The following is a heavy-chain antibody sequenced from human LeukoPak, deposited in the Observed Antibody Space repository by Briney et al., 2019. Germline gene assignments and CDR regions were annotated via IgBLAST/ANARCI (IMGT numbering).Heavy chain of an antibody. D-gene: IGHD5-18*01. CDR2: ISSSSAYI. CDR3: ARELSSSGYYFDS. J-gene: IGHJ4*02. CDR1: GFSLTNYG. V-gene: IGHV3-21*01. Sequence: GGSPRLSCEASGFSLTNYGMDWVRQAPGKGLEWVSSISSSSAYIYYADSVRGRFTISRDNAKNSLYLQMNSLRAEDTAVYYCARELSSSGYYFDSWGQGNLVTVSS.